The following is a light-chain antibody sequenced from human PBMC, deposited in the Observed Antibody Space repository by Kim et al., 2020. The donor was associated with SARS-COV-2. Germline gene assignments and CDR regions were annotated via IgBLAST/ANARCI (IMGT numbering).Light chain of an antibody. Sequence: GQSITISCTGTSSDVGGYNYVSWYQQHPGKAPKRMIYDVSKRPSGVSNRFSGSKSGNTASLTISGLQAEDEADYFCSSYTSSSTWVFGGGTKVTVL. CDR3: SSYTSSSTWV. J-gene: IGLJ3*02. V-gene: IGLV2-14*04. CDR1: SSDVGGYNY. CDR2: DVS.